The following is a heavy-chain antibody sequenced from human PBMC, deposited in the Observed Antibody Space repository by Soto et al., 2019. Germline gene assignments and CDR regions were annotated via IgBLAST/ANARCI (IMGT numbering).Heavy chain of an antibody. CDR1: GSSFSSYA. Sequence: SLKVSCKSSGSSFSSYAISCVRQAPGQGLEWMGRISPILGIANYAQKFQGRVTITADKSTSTAYMELSSLRSEDTAVYYCAREAAVAGTIPWGQGTLVTVSS. D-gene: IGHD6-19*01. V-gene: IGHV1-69*04. J-gene: IGHJ5*02. CDR2: ISPILGIA. CDR3: AREAAVAGTIP.